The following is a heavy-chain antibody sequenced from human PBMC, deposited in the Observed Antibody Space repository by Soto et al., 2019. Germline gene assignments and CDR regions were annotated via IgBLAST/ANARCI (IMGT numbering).Heavy chain of an antibody. CDR3: RVWDGDASFYYYYGMDV. Sequence: SETLSLTCTVAGGSISSSSCYWGWIRQPPGKGLEWIGSIYYSGSTYYNPSLKSRVTISVDTSKNQFSLKLSSVTAADTAVYYCRVWDGDASFYYYYGMDVWGQGTTVTVSS. CDR1: GGSISSSSCY. CDR2: IYYSGST. J-gene: IGHJ6*02. D-gene: IGHD4-17*01. V-gene: IGHV4-39*01.